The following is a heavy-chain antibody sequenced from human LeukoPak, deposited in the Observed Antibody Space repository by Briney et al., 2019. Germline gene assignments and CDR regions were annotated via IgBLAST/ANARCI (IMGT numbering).Heavy chain of an antibody. Sequence: PGGSLRLSCGASGFPFSGYWMSWVRQAPGKGLEWVANIHKDGRAKRYVDSVKGRFTISRDNAKSSLYLQMNSLRDEDTAVYYCTRDRGFGADDYWGQGSLVSVSS. J-gene: IGHJ4*02. CDR1: GFPFSGYW. CDR3: TRDRGFGADDY. V-gene: IGHV3-7*01. D-gene: IGHD3-10*01. CDR2: IHKDGRAK.